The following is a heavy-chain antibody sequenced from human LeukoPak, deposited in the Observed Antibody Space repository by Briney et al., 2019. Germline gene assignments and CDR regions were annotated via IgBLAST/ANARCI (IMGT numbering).Heavy chain of an antibody. Sequence: TSETLSLTCAVYGGSFSGYYWSWIRQPPEKGLEWMGEINHSGSTNYNPSLKSRVTISVDTSKNQFSLKLSSVTAADTAVYYCARGWWRRNASGSQRYYYYYLDVWGRGTTVTVSS. J-gene: IGHJ6*03. CDR2: INHSGST. CDR1: GGSFSGYY. V-gene: IGHV4-34*01. CDR3: ARGWWRRNASGSQRYYYYYLDV. D-gene: IGHD3-10*01.